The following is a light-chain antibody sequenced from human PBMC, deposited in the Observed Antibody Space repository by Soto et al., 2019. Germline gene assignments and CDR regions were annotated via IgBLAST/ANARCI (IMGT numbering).Light chain of an antibody. CDR1: QTISSW. CDR3: QHYNSYTEA. J-gene: IGKJ1*01. CDR2: KAS. Sequence: DIQMTQSPSTLSGPVGDRVTITCRASQTISSWLAWYQQKPGKAPKLLIYKASTLKSGVPSRFSGSGYGTEFTLTISSLQPDDFAKYYVQHYNSYTEAFGQGTKVELK. V-gene: IGKV1-5*03.